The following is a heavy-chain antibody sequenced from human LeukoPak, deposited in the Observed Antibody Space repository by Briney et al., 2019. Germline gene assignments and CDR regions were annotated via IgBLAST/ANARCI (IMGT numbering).Heavy chain of an antibody. CDR1: GYTLTHYQ. V-gene: IGHV1-46*01. Sequence: ASVKVSCKASGYTLTHYQMHWVRQAPRRGLEWMGVINPNAGTTTYAQNFQGRVTVTGDTSTSTVYMELSNLRSEDTAVYYCAKDIGSWASDYWGQGTLVTVSS. CDR2: INPNAGTT. CDR3: AKDIGSWASDY. D-gene: IGHD6-13*01. J-gene: IGHJ4*02.